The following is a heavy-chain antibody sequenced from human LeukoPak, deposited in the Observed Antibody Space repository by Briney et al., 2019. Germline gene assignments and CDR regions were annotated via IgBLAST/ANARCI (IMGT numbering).Heavy chain of an antibody. CDR1: GGSISSYY. V-gene: IGHV4-4*09. CDR2: IYTSGST. D-gene: IGHD3-3*01. Sequence: PSETLSLTCTVTGGSISSYYWSWIRQPPGKGLEWIGYIYTSGSTNYNPSLKSRVTISVDTSKNQFSLKLSSVTAADTAVYYCARLAYDFWSRYYPYFDYWGQGTLVTVSS. J-gene: IGHJ4*02. CDR3: ARLAYDFWSRYYPYFDY.